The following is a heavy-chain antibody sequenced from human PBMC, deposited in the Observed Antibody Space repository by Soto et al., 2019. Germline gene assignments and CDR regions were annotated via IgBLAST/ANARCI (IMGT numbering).Heavy chain of an antibody. CDR3: VTGYSSSSDRYYYGMDV. CDR2: ISSNGGST. Sequence: AGGSLRLSCSASGFTFSSYAMHWVRQAPWKGLEYVSAISSNGGSTYYADSVKGRFTISRDNSKNTLYLQMSSLRAEDTAVYYCVTGYSSSSDRYYYGMDVWGQGTTVTVSS. J-gene: IGHJ6*02. V-gene: IGHV3-64D*08. CDR1: GFTFSSYA. D-gene: IGHD6-13*01.